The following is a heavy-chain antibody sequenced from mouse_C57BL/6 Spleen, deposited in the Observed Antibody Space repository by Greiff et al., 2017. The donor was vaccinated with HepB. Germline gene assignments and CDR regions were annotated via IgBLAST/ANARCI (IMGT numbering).Heavy chain of an antibody. D-gene: IGHD2-3*01. CDR3: ARTIYGGYGGGY. V-gene: IGHV5-17*01. Sequence: DVQLVESGGGLVKPGGSLKLSCAASGFTFSDYGMHWVRQAPEKGLEWVAYISSGSSTIYYADTVKGRFTISRDNAKNTLFLQMTSLRSEDTSMYYCARTIYGGYGGGYWGQGTSVTVSS. CDR1: GFTFSDYG. CDR2: ISSGSSTI. J-gene: IGHJ4*01.